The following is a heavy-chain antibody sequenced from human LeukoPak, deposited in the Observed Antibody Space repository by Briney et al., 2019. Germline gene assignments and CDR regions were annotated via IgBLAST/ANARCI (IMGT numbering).Heavy chain of an antibody. V-gene: IGHV3-74*01. D-gene: IGHD6-6*01. J-gene: IGHJ3*02. CDR3: ASLFLCYGCSSSSDSFNI. CDR1: GFTFSRYW. CDR2: INSDGSRT. Sequence: GGSLRLSCEASGFTFSRYWMHWVRQAPGEGLVWVSRINSDGSRTTYADSVGGRFTISRDNAKNTLYLQMNSVRAEDTAVYYCASLFLCYGCSSSSDSFNIWGQGTTVTVSS.